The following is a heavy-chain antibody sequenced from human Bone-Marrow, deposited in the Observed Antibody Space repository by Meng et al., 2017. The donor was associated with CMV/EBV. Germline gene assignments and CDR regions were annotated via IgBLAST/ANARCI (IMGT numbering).Heavy chain of an antibody. Sequence: SETLSLTCTVSGGSISSSSYYWGWIRQPPGKGLEWIGSIYYSGSTYYNPSLKSRVTISVDTSKNQFSLKLSSVTAADTAVYYCARAPYDFWSGYYGDYFDYWGQGTLVTFSS. D-gene: IGHD3-3*01. CDR1: GGSISSSSYY. J-gene: IGHJ4*02. V-gene: IGHV4-39*07. CDR2: IYYSGST. CDR3: ARAPYDFWSGYYGDYFDY.